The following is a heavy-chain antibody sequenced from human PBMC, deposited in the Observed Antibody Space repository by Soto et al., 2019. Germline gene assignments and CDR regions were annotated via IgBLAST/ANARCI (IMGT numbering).Heavy chain of an antibody. J-gene: IGHJ4*02. CDR1: GGTFSSYA. CDR3: ARSLNQYCSGGSCYFLDY. Sequence: GASVKVSCKASGGTFSSYAISWVRQAPGQGLEWMGGIIPIFGTANYAQKFQGRVTITADESTSTAYMELSSLRSEDTAVYYCARSLNQYCSGGSCYFLDYSGQGSLVIVSS. D-gene: IGHD2-15*01. V-gene: IGHV1-69*13. CDR2: IIPIFGTA.